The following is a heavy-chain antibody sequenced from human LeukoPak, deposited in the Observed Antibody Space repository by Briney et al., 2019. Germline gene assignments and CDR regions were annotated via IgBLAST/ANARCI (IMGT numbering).Heavy chain of an antibody. J-gene: IGHJ4*02. D-gene: IGHD6-19*01. CDR3: ARDLGYSSGWYQEYY. V-gene: IGHV1-69*13. CDR2: IIPIFGTA. CDR1: GGTFSSYA. Sequence: ASVKLSCKASGGTFSSYAISWVRQAPGQGLEWMGGIIPIFGTANYAQKFQGRVTITADESTSTAYMELSSLRSEDTAVYYCARDLGYSSGWYQEYYWGQGTLVTVSS.